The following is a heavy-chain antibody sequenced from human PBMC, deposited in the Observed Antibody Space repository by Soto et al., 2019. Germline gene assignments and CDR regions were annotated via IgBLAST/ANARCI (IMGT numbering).Heavy chain of an antibody. Sequence: QVQLVESGGGVVQPGTSLRLSCVGSGFTFRSYVVHWVRQAPGKGLEWVALTSYDGSNKYYDDSVKGRFTISRDNSRNTVDLQMDSLSLEDPALYSCARWGTTGELSVWGQGKLVSVSS. CDR2: TSYDGSNK. D-gene: IGHD3-16*01. J-gene: IGHJ4*02. V-gene: IGHV3-30*19. CDR1: GFTFRSYV. CDR3: ARWGTTGELSV.